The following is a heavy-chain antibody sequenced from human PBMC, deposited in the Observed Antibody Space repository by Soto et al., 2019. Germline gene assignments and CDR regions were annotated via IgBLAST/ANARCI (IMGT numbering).Heavy chain of an antibody. CDR2: INSDGTTT. CDR1: GFTFRGYW. J-gene: IGHJ6*02. Sequence: GGSLRLSCGGSGFTFRGYWMHWVRQSPGKGLVWVSRINSDGTTTAYADSVKGRFTISRDNSKNTLFLQMTSLRADDTAVYYCTHCRGESCHGGYYGMDVWGQGTTVTVSS. D-gene: IGHD2-15*01. CDR3: THCRGESCHGGYYGMDV. V-gene: IGHV3-74*01.